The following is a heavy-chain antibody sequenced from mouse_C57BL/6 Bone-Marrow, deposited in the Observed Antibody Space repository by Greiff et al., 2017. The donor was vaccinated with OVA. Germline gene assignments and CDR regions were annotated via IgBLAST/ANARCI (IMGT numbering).Heavy chain of an antibody. D-gene: IGHD1-1*01. V-gene: IGHV3-8*01. CDR2: ISYSGST. Sequence: EVKVVESGPGLAKPSQTLSLTCSVTGYSITSDYWNWIRKFPGNKLEYMGYISYSGSTYYNPSLKSRISITRDTSKNQYYLQLNSVTTEDTATYYCARNYYGSSDWYFDVWGTGTTVTVSS. CDR3: ARNYYGSSDWYFDV. J-gene: IGHJ1*03. CDR1: GYSITSDY.